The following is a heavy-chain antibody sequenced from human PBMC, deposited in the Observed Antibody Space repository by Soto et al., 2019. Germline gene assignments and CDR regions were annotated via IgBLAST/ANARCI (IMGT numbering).Heavy chain of an antibody. CDR1: GFTFSSYG. V-gene: IGHV3-33*01. D-gene: IGHD4-17*01. CDR3: ARDGFDGDYYFDY. Sequence: GGSLRLSCAASGFTFSSYGMHWVRQAPGKGLEWVAVIWYDGSNKYYADSVKGRFTISRDNSKNTLYLQMNSLRAEDTAVYYCARDGFDGDYYFDYWGQGTLVTVSS. J-gene: IGHJ4*02. CDR2: IWYDGSNK.